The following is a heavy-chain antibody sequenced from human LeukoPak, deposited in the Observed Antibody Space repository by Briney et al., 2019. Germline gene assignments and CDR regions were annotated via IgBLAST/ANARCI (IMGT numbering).Heavy chain of an antibody. D-gene: IGHD5-12*01. Sequence: GGSLRLSCAASGFTFTSYAMSWVRQAPGKGLEWVSGVSGSGTTTYYADSVRGRFSISRDNSKNTLYLQMNSLRAEDTAIYYCARSESRGYSGYDYYAFDIWGQGTMVTVSS. V-gene: IGHV3-23*01. J-gene: IGHJ3*02. CDR1: GFTFTSYA. CDR3: ARSESRGYSGYDYYAFDI. CDR2: VSGSGTTT.